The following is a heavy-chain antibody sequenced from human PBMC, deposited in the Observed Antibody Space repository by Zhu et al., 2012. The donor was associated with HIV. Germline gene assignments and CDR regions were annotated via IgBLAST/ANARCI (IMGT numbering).Heavy chain of an antibody. D-gene: IGHD2-2*01. CDR1: GYSISSGYY. CDR3: TRALVGVTGLDY. Sequence: QVQLQESGPGLVKPSETLSLTCAVSGYSISSGYYWGWIRQPPGKGLEWIGSIYHSGSTYYNPSLKSRVTISVDTSKDQFSLKLSSVTAADTAVYYCTRALVGVTGLDYWGQGTLVTVS. CDR2: IYHSGST. J-gene: IGHJ4*02. V-gene: IGHV4-38-2*01.